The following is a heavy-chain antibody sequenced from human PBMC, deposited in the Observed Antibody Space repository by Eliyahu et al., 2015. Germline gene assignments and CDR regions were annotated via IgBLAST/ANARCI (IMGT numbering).Heavy chain of an antibody. CDR1: AKSVNSGSYY. V-gene: IGHV4-61*01. J-gene: IGHJ4*02. CDR3: ASLGVATVITXAFDS. Sequence: QVQLQESGPGLVKPSETLSLTCNVSAKSVNSGSYYWSWIRQPPGKGLEWIGYIYYTGSTKNNPSLKSRVTISLDTPRNQVSLKLTSVTAADTAVYYCASLGVATVITXAFDSWGQGTLVTVSS. D-gene: IGHD2-21*02. CDR2: IYYTGST.